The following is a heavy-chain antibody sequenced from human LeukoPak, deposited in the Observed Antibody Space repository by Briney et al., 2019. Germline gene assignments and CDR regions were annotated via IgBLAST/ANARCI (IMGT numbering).Heavy chain of an antibody. CDR2: IRSKAYGGTT. CDR3: TRELYSSSWSRYDY. CDR1: GFTFGDYA. J-gene: IGHJ4*02. D-gene: IGHD6-13*01. V-gene: IGHV3-49*03. Sequence: GGSLRLSCTASGFTFGDYAMSWFRQAPGKGLEWVGFIRSKAYGGTTEYAASVKGRFTISRDDSKSIAYLQMNSLKTEDTAVYYCTRELYSSSWSRYDYWGQGTLVTVSS.